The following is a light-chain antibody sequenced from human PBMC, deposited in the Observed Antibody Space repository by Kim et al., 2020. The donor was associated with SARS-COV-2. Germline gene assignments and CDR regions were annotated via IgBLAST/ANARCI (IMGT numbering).Light chain of an antibody. J-gene: IGLJ2*01. CDR1: NSGSKS. CDR2: YDS. Sequence: SVAPGETARITCGGNNSGSKSGHWYQQEPGQAPVMVIYYDSDRPSGIPERFSGSNSGNTATLTISRVEAGDEADYYCQVWDSSSVVFGGGTQLTVL. V-gene: IGLV3-21*04. CDR3: QVWDSSSVV.